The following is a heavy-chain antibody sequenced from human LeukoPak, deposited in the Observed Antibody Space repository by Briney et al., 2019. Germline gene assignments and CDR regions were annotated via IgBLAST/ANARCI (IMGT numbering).Heavy chain of an antibody. D-gene: IGHD4-11*01. CDR3: ATSDSNYFDY. CDR2: IIPISGTA. J-gene: IGHJ4*02. CDR1: GGTFSSYA. Sequence: ASVKVSCKASGGTFSSYAISWVRQAPGQGLEWMGGIIPISGTANYAQKFQGRVTITTDESTSTAYVELSSLRSEDTAVYYCATSDSNYFDYWGQGTLVTVSS. V-gene: IGHV1-69*05.